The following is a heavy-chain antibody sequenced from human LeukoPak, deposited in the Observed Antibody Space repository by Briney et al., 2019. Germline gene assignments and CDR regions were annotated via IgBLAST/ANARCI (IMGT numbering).Heavy chain of an antibody. CDR2: ISAYNGNT. CDR3: ARVPGWYQLLTEGWFDP. D-gene: IGHD2-2*01. J-gene: IGHJ5*02. Sequence: ASVKVSCKASGYTFTSYGISWVRQAPGQGLEWMGWISAYNGNTNYAQKLQGRVTMTTDTSTSTAYMELRSLRSDDTAVYYCARVPGWYQLLTEGWFDPWGQGTLVTVSS. V-gene: IGHV1-18*01. CDR1: GYTFTSYG.